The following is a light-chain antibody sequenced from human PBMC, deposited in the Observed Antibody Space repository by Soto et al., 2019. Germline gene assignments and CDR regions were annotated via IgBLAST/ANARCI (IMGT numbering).Light chain of an antibody. CDR2: YDN. J-gene: IGLJ2*01. CDR1: SSNIWGNS. V-gene: IGLV1-51*01. Sequence: QSFLTQPPSVSAAPVQKVTISCSGSSSNIWGNSVSWYQHLPGTAPKLLIYYDNKRPSGIPDRFSGYKSVTSATLGITGFQTGDEADYYCGSWDSSLSGXDVVVGGGTQLXV. CDR3: GSWDSSLSGXDVV.